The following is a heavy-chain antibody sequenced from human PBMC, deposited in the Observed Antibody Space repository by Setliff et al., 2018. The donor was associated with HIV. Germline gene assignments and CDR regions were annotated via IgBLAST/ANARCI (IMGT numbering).Heavy chain of an antibody. V-gene: IGHV4-59*11. J-gene: IGHJ4*02. CDR3: ASRMGPCGGDCYLNY. Sequence: PSETLSLTCTVSGSSISSHYWTWIRQPPGRGLEWIGSFYYSGSANYNPSLRSRVSISVDTSNNQFSLTVRSVTAADTAGYYCASRMGPCGGDCYLNYWGQGRLVTVSS. D-gene: IGHD2-21*02. CDR1: GSSISSHY. CDR2: FYYSGSA.